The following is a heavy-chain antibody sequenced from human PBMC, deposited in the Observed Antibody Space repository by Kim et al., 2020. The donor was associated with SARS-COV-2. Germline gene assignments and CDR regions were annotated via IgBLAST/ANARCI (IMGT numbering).Heavy chain of an antibody. Sequence: SETLSLTCAVYGGSFSDYYWSWIRQPPGKGLEWVAEINHSGSTNYNPYLKRRGTISVDTSKNQFSLKLSTVTAEDTAVYYCGRAGRQWLFGSICYYLDDWGQGTLVTVSS. V-gene: IGHV4-34*01. CDR1: GGSFSDYY. CDR3: GRAGRQWLFGSICYYLDD. CDR2: INHSGST. D-gene: IGHD6-19*01. J-gene: IGHJ4*02.